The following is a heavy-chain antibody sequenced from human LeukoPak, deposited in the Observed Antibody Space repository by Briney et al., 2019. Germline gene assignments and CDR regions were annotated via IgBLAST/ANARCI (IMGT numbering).Heavy chain of an antibody. Sequence: GGSLRLSCAASGFTFSSYAMSWVRQAPGKGLEWVSAISGSGGSTYYADSVKGRFTISRDNSKNTLYLQMNSLRAEDTAVYYCAKTIMYYYDSSGYYGPYYWGQGTLVTVSS. J-gene: IGHJ4*02. CDR3: AKTIMYYYDSSGYYGPYY. V-gene: IGHV3-23*01. CDR2: ISGSGGST. D-gene: IGHD3-22*01. CDR1: GFTFSSYA.